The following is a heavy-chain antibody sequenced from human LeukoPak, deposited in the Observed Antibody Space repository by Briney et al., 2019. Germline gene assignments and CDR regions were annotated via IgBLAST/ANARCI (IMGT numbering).Heavy chain of an antibody. CDR3: ARGPTYYDFWSGYYTSGDTAIGFDY. D-gene: IGHD3-3*01. Sequence: SQTLSLTCTVSGGSISSGGYYWSWIRQHPGKGLEWIGYIYYSGSTYYNPSLKSRVTISVDTSKNQFSLKQSSVTAADTAVYYCARGPTYYDFWSGYYTSGDTAIGFDYWGQGTLVTVSS. J-gene: IGHJ4*02. CDR1: GGSISSGGYY. V-gene: IGHV4-31*03. CDR2: IYYSGST.